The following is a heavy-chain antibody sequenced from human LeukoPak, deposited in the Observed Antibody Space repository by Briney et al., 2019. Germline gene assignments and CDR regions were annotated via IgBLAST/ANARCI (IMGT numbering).Heavy chain of an antibody. Sequence: PSETLSLTCAVSGGSISSNSYYWGWIRQPPGKGLEWIGSIYYSGSTYYNPSLKSRVTISVDTSKNQFSLKLRSVTAADTAVYYCARVVQSTDSSGFYLPEYFQHWGQGTLVTVSS. CDR2: IYYSGST. CDR3: ARVVQSTDSSGFYLPEYFQH. J-gene: IGHJ1*01. CDR1: GGSISSNSYY. D-gene: IGHD3-22*01. V-gene: IGHV4-39*01.